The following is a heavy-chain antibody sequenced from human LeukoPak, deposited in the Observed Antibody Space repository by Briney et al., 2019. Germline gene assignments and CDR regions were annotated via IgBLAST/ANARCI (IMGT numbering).Heavy chain of an antibody. CDR1: GFIVSNNY. D-gene: IGHD3-10*01. Sequence: GGSLRLSCAASGFIVSNNYMSWVRQAPGTGLEWVSVIYSGGSTFYADSVEGRFTISRHNSKNTVYLQMNSLRAEDTAVYYCARVRGQYFFDYWGQGILVTVSS. CDR2: IYSGGST. V-gene: IGHV3-53*04. J-gene: IGHJ4*02. CDR3: ARVRGQYFFDY.